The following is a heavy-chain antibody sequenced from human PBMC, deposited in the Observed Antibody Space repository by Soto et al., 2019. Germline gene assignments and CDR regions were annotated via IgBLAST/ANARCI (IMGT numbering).Heavy chain of an antibody. J-gene: IGHJ6*02. D-gene: IGHD5-18*01. CDR2: IDPSDSYT. V-gene: IGHV5-10-1*01. CDR3: ASSTGYSYGYSHYYYYGMDV. CDR1: GYSVTSDW. Sequence: LGEALKISCKGSGYSVTSDWVSWVRQMRGKGLARMGRIDPSDSYTNYSPSFQGHVTISADKSISTAYLQWSSLKASDTAMYYCASSTGYSYGYSHYYYYGMDVWGQGTTVTVSS.